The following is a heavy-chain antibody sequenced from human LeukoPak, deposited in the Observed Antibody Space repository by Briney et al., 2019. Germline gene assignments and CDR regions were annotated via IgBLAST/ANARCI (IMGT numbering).Heavy chain of an antibody. J-gene: IGHJ4*02. CDR2: IRSKANSYAT. V-gene: IGHV3-73*01. CDR1: GFTFSGSA. D-gene: IGHD4-17*01. CDR3: AKDLYGDYDFDC. Sequence: GGSLRLSCATSGFTFSGSAIHWVRQASGKGLEWVGRIRSKANSYATTDVASVKGRFTISRDDSKNTAYLQLNSLRAEDTAVYYCAKDLYGDYDFDCWGQGTLVTVSS.